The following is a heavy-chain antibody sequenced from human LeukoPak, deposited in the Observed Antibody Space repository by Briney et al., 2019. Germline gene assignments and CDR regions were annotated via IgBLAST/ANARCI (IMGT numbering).Heavy chain of an antibody. CDR1: GFIFSSSA. Sequence: GGSLRLSCAASGFIFSSSAMHWVRQAPDKGLEWMAVISSDGSEKYYADSVKGRFTISRDNSKNTVYLQMNSLRADDTAVYYCAKKDRYSSGRAEYFQHWGQGTLVTVSS. D-gene: IGHD6-19*01. V-gene: IGHV3-30*04. CDR3: AKKDRYSSGRAEYFQH. CDR2: ISSDGSEK. J-gene: IGHJ1*01.